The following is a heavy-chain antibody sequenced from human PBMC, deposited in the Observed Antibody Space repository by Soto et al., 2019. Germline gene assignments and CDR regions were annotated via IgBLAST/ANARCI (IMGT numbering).Heavy chain of an antibody. D-gene: IGHD3-22*01. CDR3: ARDLIVDGPDNYAMDV. V-gene: IGHV1-2*02. J-gene: IGHJ6*02. CDR1: AYSIIGNY. CDR2: INPNSSGK. Sequence: GASSKISFAAAAYSIIGNYMHWGRQHPRGGLEWMGWINPNSSGKVYAQKFQGRVTMTRDTPLTTVYMQLNRLTSDDSAVYYCARDLIVDGPDNYAMDVWGQGTMVTVSS.